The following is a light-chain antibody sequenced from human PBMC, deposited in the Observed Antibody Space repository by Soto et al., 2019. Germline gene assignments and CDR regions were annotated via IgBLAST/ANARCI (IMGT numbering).Light chain of an antibody. V-gene: IGKV1-17*01. J-gene: IGKJ1*01. CDR2: AAS. Sequence: DIQMTQSPSSLSASVGDRVTITCRASQGIRNDLGWYQQKPGKGPNLLIYAASSLESGVPSRFSGSGSGTDFTLTISSLQPEDFATYYCQQADSFPQTFGQGTKVDI. CDR1: QGIRND. CDR3: QQADSFPQT.